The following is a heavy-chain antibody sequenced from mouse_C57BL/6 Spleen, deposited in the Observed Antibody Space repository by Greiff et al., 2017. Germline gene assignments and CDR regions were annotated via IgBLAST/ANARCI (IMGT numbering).Heavy chain of an antibody. Sequence: VQLQESGPELVKPGASVKISCKASGYAFSSSWMNWVKQRPGKGLEWIGRIYPGDGDTNYNGKFQGKATLTADKSSSTAYMQLSSLTSEDSAVYFCATGTADFDYWGQGTTLTVAS. D-gene: IGHD4-1*01. CDR1: GYAFSSSW. CDR3: ATGTADFDY. J-gene: IGHJ2*01. V-gene: IGHV1-82*01. CDR2: IYPGDGDT.